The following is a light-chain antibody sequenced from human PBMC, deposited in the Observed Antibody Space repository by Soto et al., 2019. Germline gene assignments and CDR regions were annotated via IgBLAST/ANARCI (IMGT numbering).Light chain of an antibody. V-gene: IGLV2-8*01. CDR2: EVN. CDR3: SSYGGYNNVV. J-gene: IGLJ1*01. CDR1: SSDVGGYNY. Sequence: QSVLSHPPSASWSPGQSVSISCTGTSSDVGGYNYVSWFQQHPGKAPKLIIHEVNQRPSGVPDRFSGSKSGNTASLTVSGLQAEDEGTYYCSSYGGYNNVVFGTGTKVTVL.